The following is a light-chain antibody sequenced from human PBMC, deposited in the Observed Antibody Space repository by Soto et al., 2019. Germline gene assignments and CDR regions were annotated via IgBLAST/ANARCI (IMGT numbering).Light chain of an antibody. J-gene: IGLJ1*01. V-gene: IGLV2-23*02. CDR3: CSDAGSGIYV. CDR1: SSDVGRYNF. CDR2: EVT. Sequence: CALTKPASGYGSPGQCSTISSTRTSSDVGRYNFVSWYQQHPGKAPKLMICEVTKRPSGVSNRFSGSKSGNTASLTISGLQAEDEADYYCCSDAGSGIYVFGTGTKVTVL.